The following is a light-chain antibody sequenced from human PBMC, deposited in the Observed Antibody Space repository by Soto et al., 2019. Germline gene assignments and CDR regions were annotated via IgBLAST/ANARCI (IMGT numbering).Light chain of an antibody. CDR3: CSYTGTYTLKV. J-gene: IGLJ3*02. CDR2: DVS. Sequence: QSALTQPRSLSGSPGQSVTISCTGTSSDVGAYNYVSWYQHHPGKAPKLMIYDVSKRPSGVPDRFSGSKSGNTASLTISGLQAQYEADYYCCSYTGTYTLKVFGGGTKLTVL. CDR1: SSDVGAYNY. V-gene: IGLV2-11*01.